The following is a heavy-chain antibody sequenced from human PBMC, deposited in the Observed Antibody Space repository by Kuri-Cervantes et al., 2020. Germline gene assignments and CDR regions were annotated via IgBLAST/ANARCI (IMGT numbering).Heavy chain of an antibody. CDR1: GGSFSTYY. V-gene: IGHV4-34*01. CDR2: TNHRGGI. CDR3: AREPAAGALWFDP. D-gene: IGHD6-13*01. J-gene: IGHJ5*02. Sequence: SETLSLTCAVYGGSFSTYYWSWIRQPPGKGLEWIGETNHRGGINYNPSLKSRVTISVDTSKNQFSLKLTSVTAADTAVYYCAREPAAGALWFDPWGQGTLVTVSS.